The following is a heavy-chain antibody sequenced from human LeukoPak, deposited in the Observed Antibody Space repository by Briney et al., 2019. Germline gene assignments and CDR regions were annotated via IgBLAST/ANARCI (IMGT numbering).Heavy chain of an antibody. CDR3: VRGSYGAYDY. CDR2: ISSDSSYI. V-gene: IGHV3-21*01. CDR1: GFNFNTYT. J-gene: IGHJ4*02. Sequence: GGCLRLSCAASGFNFNTYTMNWVRQAPGKGLEWVSSISSDSSYIYYADAVHGRFTVSRDNAKYSLYLQMNSLRAEDTAVYYCVRGSYGAYDYWGQGSLVTVSS. D-gene: IGHD4-17*01.